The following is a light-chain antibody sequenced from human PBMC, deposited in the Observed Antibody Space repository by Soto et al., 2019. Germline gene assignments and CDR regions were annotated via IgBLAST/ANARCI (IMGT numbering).Light chain of an antibody. Sequence: LTQPASVSGSPGQSITISCTGTSSDVGGYNYVSWYQQHPGKAPKLMIFKVSNRPSGVSNRFSGSKSGNTASLTISGLQAEDEADYYCSSYTSSSTLVFGTGTKVTVL. CDR1: SSDVGGYNY. CDR3: SSYTSSSTLV. J-gene: IGLJ1*01. CDR2: KVS. V-gene: IGLV2-14*01.